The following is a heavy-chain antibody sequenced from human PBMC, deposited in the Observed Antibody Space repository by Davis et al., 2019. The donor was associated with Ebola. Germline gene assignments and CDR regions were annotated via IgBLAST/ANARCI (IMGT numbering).Heavy chain of an antibody. CDR2: IYYSGST. CDR1: GGSFSGYY. CDR3: ARGQSSSWYRLDY. D-gene: IGHD6-13*01. Sequence: MPSETLSLTCAVYGGSFSGYYWSWIRQPPGKGLEWIGYIYYSGSTNYNPSLKSRVTISVDTSKNQFSLKLSSVTAADTAVYYCARGQSSSWYRLDYWGQGTLVTVSS. V-gene: IGHV4-59*01. J-gene: IGHJ4*02.